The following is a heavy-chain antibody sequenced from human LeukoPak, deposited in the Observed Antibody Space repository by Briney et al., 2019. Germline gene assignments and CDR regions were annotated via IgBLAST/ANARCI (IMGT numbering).Heavy chain of an antibody. J-gene: IGHJ4*02. CDR2: INHSGST. CDR1: GGSFSGYY. V-gene: IGHV4-34*01. Sequence: SETLSLTCAVYGGSFSGYYWSWIRQPPGKGLEWIGEINHSGSTNYNPSLKSRVTISVDTSKNQFSLKLSSVTAADTAVYYCARQLWRYYFDYWGQGTLVTVSS. CDR3: ARQLWRYYFDY. D-gene: IGHD5-18*01.